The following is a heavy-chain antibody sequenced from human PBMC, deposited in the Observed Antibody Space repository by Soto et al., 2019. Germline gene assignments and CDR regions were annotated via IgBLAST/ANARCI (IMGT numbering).Heavy chain of an antibody. J-gene: IGHJ6*02. CDR1: GYTFTGYY. CDR3: ARDRYSGHYYYYGLDV. V-gene: IGHV1-2*02. CDR2: INPNSGGT. D-gene: IGHD1-26*01. Sequence: QVQLVQSGAEVKKPGASVKVSCKASGYTFTGYYMHCVRQAPGQGLEGMGWINPNSGGTNYAQKFQGGVTMTRDTSISKAYLELSRLRSDDTAVYYCARDRYSGHYYYYGLDVWGQGTTVTVSS.